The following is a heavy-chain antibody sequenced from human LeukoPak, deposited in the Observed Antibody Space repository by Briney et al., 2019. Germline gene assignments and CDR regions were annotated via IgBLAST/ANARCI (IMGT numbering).Heavy chain of an antibody. CDR1: GFTFSNAW. J-gene: IGHJ4*02. V-gene: IGHV3-15*01. Sequence: PGGSLRLSCAASGFTFSNAWMSWVRQAPGKGLEWVGRIKSKTDGGTTDYAAPVKGRFTISRDDSKNTLYLQMNSLKTEDTAVYYCTTPYYYDSGGYPYWGQGTLVTVSS. CDR2: IKSKTDGGTT. D-gene: IGHD3-22*01. CDR3: TTPYYYDSGGYPY.